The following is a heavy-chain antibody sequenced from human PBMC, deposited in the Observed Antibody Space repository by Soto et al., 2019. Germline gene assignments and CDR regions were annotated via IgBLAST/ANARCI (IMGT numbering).Heavy chain of an antibody. Sequence: QVQLVESGGGVVQPGRSLRLSCAASGFTFSSYAMHWVRQAAGKGLEWVAVISYDGSTKYYADSVKGRFTISRDNSKNTLYLQMNSVRAEDTAVYSCARGGIAAAGTWDNWFDPWGQGTLVTVSS. V-gene: IGHV3-30-3*01. CDR1: GFTFSSYA. CDR2: ISYDGSTK. CDR3: ARGGIAAAGTWDNWFDP. D-gene: IGHD6-13*01. J-gene: IGHJ5*02.